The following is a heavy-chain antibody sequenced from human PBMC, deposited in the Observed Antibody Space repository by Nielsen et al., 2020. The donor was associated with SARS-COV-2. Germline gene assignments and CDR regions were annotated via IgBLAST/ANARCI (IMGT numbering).Heavy chain of an antibody. CDR2: IKQDGSEK. J-gene: IGHJ6*02. CDR1: GFTFSSYW. Sequence: GGSLRLSCAASGFTFSSYWMSWVRQAPGKGLEWVANIKQDGSEKYYVDSVKGRFTISRDNAKNSLYLQMNSLRAEDTAVYYCARMDTAMAPVRYFDWLLSSYYYYGMDVWGQGTTVTVSS. CDR3: ARMDTAMAPVRYFDWLLSSYYYYGMDV. D-gene: IGHD3-9*01. V-gene: IGHV3-7*01.